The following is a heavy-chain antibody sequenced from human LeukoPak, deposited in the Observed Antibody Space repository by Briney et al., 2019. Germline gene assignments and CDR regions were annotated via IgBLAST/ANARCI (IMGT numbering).Heavy chain of an antibody. D-gene: IGHD1-14*01. CDR1: GYTFTSYY. CDR2: INPSGGST. V-gene: IGHV1-46*01. J-gene: IGHJ4*02. Sequence: ASVKVSCKASGYTFTSYYMHWVRQAPGQGLEWMGIINPSGGSTSYAQKFQGRVTMTRDTSTSTAYMELRSLRSDDTAVYYCARDPHHGDYWGQGTLVTVSS. CDR3: ARDPHHGDY.